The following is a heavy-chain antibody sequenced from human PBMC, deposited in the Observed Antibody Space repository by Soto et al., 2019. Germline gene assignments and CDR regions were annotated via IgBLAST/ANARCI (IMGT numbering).Heavy chain of an antibody. CDR1: GLTFSAYA. D-gene: IGHD3-3*01. CDR2: ISGNGGST. Sequence: PGGSLRLSCSASGLTFSAYAMHWVRQAPGKGLEYVSSISGNGGSTYYADSVKGRFTISRDKSKNTLYLQMSSLRPEDTAVYYCVKSPRVITIFGVVPFDSWGQGTPVTVSS. CDR3: VKSPRVITIFGVVPFDS. V-gene: IGHV3-64D*08. J-gene: IGHJ4*02.